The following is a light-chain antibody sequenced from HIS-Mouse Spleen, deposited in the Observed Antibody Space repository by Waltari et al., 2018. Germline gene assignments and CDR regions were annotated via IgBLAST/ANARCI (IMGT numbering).Light chain of an antibody. Sequence: SYVPTQPPSVSVAPGQTARITCGGNNIGSKSVHRYQQKPGQAPVLVVYDDSDRPSGMPERFSGSNSGNTATLTISRVEAGDEADYYCQVWDSSSDHWVFGGGTKLTVL. CDR1: NIGSKS. CDR2: DDS. CDR3: QVWDSSSDHWV. J-gene: IGLJ3*02. V-gene: IGLV3-21*02.